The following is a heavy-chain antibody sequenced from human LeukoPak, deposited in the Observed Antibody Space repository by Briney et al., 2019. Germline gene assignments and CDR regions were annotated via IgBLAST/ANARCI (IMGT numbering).Heavy chain of an antibody. CDR1: GYTFTGYY. CDR3: ARDKQNWNDARHAFDI. CDR2: INPNSGGT. V-gene: IGHV1-2*02. Sequence: GASVKVSCKASGYTFTGYYMHWVRQAPGQGLEWMGWINPNSGGTNYAQKFQGRVTMTRDTSISTAYMELSRLRSDDTAVYYCARDKQNWNDARHAFDIWGQGTMVTVSS. D-gene: IGHD1-1*01. J-gene: IGHJ3*02.